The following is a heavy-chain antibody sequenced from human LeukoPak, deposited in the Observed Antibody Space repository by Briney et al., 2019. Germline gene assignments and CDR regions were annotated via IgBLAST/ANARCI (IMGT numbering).Heavy chain of an antibody. J-gene: IGHJ5*02. CDR1: GGSFSGTTYY. V-gene: IGHV4-39*01. Sequence: SETLSLICNVSGGSFSGTTYYGAWIRQPPGKGLEWIGSIHYTGSTYYNPSLSSRVAIFGDTSTNQFSLRLNSVTAADTAVYYCAKHESGSSVWFDPWGQGTPVTVSS. CDR2: IHYTGST. CDR3: AKHESGSSVWFDP. D-gene: IGHD6-6*01.